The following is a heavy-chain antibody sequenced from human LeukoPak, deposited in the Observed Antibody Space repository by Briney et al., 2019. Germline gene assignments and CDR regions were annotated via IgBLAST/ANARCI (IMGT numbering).Heavy chain of an antibody. CDR2: IHASGDT. D-gene: IGHD4-17*01. J-gene: IGHJ4*02. CDR1: GFTFSNYG. V-gene: IGHV3-53*01. CDR3: ANGATYYDY. Sequence: GGSLRLSCAASGFTFSNYGMHWVRQAPGKGLEWVSVIHASGDTYYADSVKGRFTISRDNSKNTLSLQMNSLRAEDTAVYYCANGATYYDYWGQGTLVTVSS.